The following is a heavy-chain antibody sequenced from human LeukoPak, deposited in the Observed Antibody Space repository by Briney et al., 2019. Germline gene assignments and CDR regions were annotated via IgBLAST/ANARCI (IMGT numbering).Heavy chain of an antibody. CDR1: GGSFSGYY. D-gene: IGHD4-11*01. V-gene: IGHV4-34*01. CDR2: ISHSGST. J-gene: IGHJ5*02. Sequence: PSETLSLTCAVYGGSFSGYYWSWIRQPPGKGLEWIGEISHSGSTNYNPSLKSRVTISVDTSKNQFSLKLSSVTAADTAVYYCARGDYIRFDPWGQGTLVTVSS. CDR3: ARGDYIRFDP.